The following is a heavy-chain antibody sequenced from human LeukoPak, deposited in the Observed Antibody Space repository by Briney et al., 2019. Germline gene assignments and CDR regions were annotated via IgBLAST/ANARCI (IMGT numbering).Heavy chain of an antibody. D-gene: IGHD3-16*01. CDR3: ARETSFGAGTNVYCGMDV. CDR1: GGTFSSYA. J-gene: IGHJ6*04. V-gene: IGHV1-69*13. Sequence: GASVKVSCKASGGTFSSYAISWVRQAPGQGPEWMGGIIPIFGTANYAQKFQGRVTITADESTSTAYMELSSLRSEDTAVYYCARETSFGAGTNVYCGMDVWGKGTTVTVSS. CDR2: IIPIFGTA.